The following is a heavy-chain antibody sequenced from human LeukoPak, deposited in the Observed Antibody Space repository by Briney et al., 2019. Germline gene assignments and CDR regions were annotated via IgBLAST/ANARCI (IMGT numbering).Heavy chain of an antibody. CDR2: ISAYNGIT. CDR1: GYTFTSYG. Sequence: GASVKVSCNDAGYTFTSYGISWVRQAPGQGLEWMGWISAYNGITNYAQKLQGRVTMTTDTSTSTAYMELRSLRSDDTAVYYCARVVGGAYYYYYYMDVWGKGTTVTVSS. CDR3: ARVVGGAYYYYYYMDV. V-gene: IGHV1-18*01. J-gene: IGHJ6*03. D-gene: IGHD3-16*01.